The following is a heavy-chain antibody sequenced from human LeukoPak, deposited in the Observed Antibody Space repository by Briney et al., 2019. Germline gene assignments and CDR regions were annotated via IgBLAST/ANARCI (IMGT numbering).Heavy chain of an antibody. Sequence: SQTLSLTCTVSGGSISSGDYYWSWIRQPPGKGLEWIGYIYYSGSTYYNPSLKSRVTISVDTSKNQFSLKLSSVTAADTAVYFCARGYYDTSGYSNNNWFDPWGQGTLVTVSS. CDR1: GGSISSGDYY. CDR3: ARGYYDTSGYSNNNWFDP. CDR2: IYYSGST. V-gene: IGHV4-30-4*08. J-gene: IGHJ5*02. D-gene: IGHD3-22*01.